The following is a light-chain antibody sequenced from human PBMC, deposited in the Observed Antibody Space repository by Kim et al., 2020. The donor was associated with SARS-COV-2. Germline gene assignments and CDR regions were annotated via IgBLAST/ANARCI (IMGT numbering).Light chain of an antibody. CDR2: DAS. V-gene: IGKV3-11*01. CDR1: QSVSSY. Sequence: PGERATLSCRASQSVSSYLAWYQQKPGQAPRLLIYDASNRATGIPARFSGSGSGTDFTLTISSLEPEDFAVYYCQQRSNWPPKLTFGEGTKVDIK. CDR3: QQRSNWPPKLT. J-gene: IGKJ4*01.